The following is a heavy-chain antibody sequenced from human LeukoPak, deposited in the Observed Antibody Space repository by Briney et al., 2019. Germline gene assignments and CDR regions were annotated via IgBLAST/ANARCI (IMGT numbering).Heavy chain of an antibody. V-gene: IGHV3-30*02. CDR3: AKLGDSSSWHDY. D-gene: IGHD6-13*01. Sequence: GGSLRLSCVMSGFTFRSYGMHWVRQAPGKGLEWVTLIRSDSSNDYYADSVKGRFTIGRDDSKNTLYLQMNSLRAEDTAVYYCAKLGDSSSWHDYWGQGTLVTVSS. CDR1: GFTFRSYG. CDR2: IRSDSSND. J-gene: IGHJ4*02.